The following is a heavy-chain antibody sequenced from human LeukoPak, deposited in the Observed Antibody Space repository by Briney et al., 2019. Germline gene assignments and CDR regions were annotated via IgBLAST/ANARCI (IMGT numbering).Heavy chain of an antibody. CDR2: IYYSGST. V-gene: IGHV4-59*11. D-gene: IGHD6-13*01. CDR3: ATSSSSWFNWFDP. CDR1: GGSISSHY. J-gene: IGHJ5*02. Sequence: SETPSLTCTVSGGSISSHYWSWIRQPPGKGLEWIGYIYYSGSTNYNPSLKSRVTISVDTSKNQFSLKLSSVTAADTAVYHCATSSSSWFNWFDPWGQGTLVTVSS.